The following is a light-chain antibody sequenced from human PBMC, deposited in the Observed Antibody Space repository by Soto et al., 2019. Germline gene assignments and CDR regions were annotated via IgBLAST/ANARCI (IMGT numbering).Light chain of an antibody. Sequence: QSVLTQPPSVSEAPGQRVTISCTGSSSNIGAGYEAHWYQQVPGTAPKRLIYENNNRPSGVPDRFSGSKSGTSASLAITGLQAEDEAEYYCQSYHSSLSGYAFGTGTKLTVL. CDR1: SSNIGAGYE. J-gene: IGLJ1*01. V-gene: IGLV1-40*01. CDR2: ENN. CDR3: QSYHSSLSGYA.